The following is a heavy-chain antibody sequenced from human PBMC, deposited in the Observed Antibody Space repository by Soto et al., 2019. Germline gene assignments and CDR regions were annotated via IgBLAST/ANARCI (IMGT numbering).Heavy chain of an antibody. CDR3: SRDGDVYGFDF. D-gene: IGHD3-3*01. V-gene: IGHV3-49*04. CDR2: VRSKTYDGAA. Sequence: EVQLVESGGGFVQPARSLRLSCTFSGFTSDDFALTWVRQAPGRGLEWLGLVRSKTYDGAAEYAASVKGRFTISRDEYTSTAFRQMNRLITEDTVVYYCSRDGDVYGFDFWGQGTTVTVA. J-gene: IGHJ6*02. CDR1: GFTSDDFA.